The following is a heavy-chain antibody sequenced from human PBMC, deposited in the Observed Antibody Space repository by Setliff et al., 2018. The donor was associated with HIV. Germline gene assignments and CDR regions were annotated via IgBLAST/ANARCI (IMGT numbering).Heavy chain of an antibody. CDR2: INTNTGNP. Sequence: ASVKVSCKASGYTFTSYGISWVRQAPGQGLEWMGWINTNTGNPTYAQGFTGRFVFSLGTSVSTAYLQISSLKAEDTAVYYCARAGIAVAGTGNYWGQGTLVTVSS. CDR3: ARAGIAVAGTGNY. D-gene: IGHD6-19*01. J-gene: IGHJ4*02. CDR1: GYTFTSYG. V-gene: IGHV7-4-1*02.